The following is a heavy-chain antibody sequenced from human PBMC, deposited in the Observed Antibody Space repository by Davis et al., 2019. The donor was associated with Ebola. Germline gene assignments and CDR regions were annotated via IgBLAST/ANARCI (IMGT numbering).Heavy chain of an antibody. CDR3: ARGGCTSSSCYPNWFDP. D-gene: IGHD2-15*01. CDR1: GFTFSSYW. CDR2: IYSGGST. V-gene: IGHV3-53*01. J-gene: IGHJ5*02. Sequence: GGSLRLSCVASGFTFSSYWMSWVRQAPGKGLEWVSVIYSGGSTYYADSVKGRFSISRDNSKNTLYLQMNSLRAEDTAVYYCARGGCTSSSCYPNWFDPWGQGTLVTVSS.